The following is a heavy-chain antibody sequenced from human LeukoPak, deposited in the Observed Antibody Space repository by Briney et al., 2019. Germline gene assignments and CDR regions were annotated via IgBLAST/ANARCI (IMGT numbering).Heavy chain of an antibody. CDR3: ARDVGAATFDY. V-gene: IGHV4-59*01. Sequence: SETLSLTCTVSGGSISGYYWSWIRQPPGKGLEWIGYIYYSGSTNYNPSLKSRVTISVDTSKNQFSLKLSSVTAADTAVYYCARDVGAATFDYWGQGTLVTVSS. CDR2: IYYSGST. J-gene: IGHJ4*02. CDR1: GGSISGYY. D-gene: IGHD1-26*01.